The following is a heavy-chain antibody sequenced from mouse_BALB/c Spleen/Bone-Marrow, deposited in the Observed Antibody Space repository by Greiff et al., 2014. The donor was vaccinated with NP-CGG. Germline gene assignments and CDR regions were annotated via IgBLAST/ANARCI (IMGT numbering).Heavy chain of an antibody. CDR2: IYPGDGNT. Sequence: QVQLKESGPELVKPGASVKISCKASGYAFSSSWMNWVKQRPGQGLEWIGRIYPGDGNTNYNGKFKGKATLTADKSSTTAYMQLSSLTSVDSAVYFGALYDYDGLSWFAYWGQGTLVTVSA. V-gene: IGHV1-82*01. D-gene: IGHD2-4*01. CDR3: ALYDYDGLSWFAY. CDR1: GYAFSSSW. J-gene: IGHJ3*01.